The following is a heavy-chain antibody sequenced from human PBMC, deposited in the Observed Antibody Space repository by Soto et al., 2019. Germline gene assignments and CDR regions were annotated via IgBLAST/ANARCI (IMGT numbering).Heavy chain of an antibody. CDR2: IYPGDSDT. Sequence: GESLKISCKGSEYVFTSYWIGSARQEPGKGLEWMGVIYPGDSDTRYNPSFQGHVTISADMYISTAFFQWHSLKASDSATSYCARGTGTYYSDYWGQGTRVTVSS. CDR3: ARGTGTYYSDY. D-gene: IGHD7-27*01. V-gene: IGHV5-51*01. J-gene: IGHJ4*02. CDR1: EYVFTSYW.